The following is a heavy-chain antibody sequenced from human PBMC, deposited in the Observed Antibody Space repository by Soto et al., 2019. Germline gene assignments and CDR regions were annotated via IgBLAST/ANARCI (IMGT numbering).Heavy chain of an antibody. J-gene: IGHJ4*02. V-gene: IGHV3-48*02. D-gene: IGHD3-10*01. CDR3: ERDLAWGEGGPGFDY. CDR1: EFTFGSYG. CDR2: INSISSTI. Sequence: EVQLVESGGGLVQPGGSLRLSCAASEFTFGSYGMNWVRQAPGKGLEWVSYINSISSTIYYADSVKGRFTISRDNAENSLYLQMNSVGDGDGAVYSCERDLAWGEGGPGFDYWGQGTLVTVSS.